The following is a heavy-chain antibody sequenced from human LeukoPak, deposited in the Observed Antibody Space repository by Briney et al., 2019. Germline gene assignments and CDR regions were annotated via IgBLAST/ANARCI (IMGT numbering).Heavy chain of an antibody. CDR1: GGSISSGGYS. V-gene: IGHV4-30-2*01. CDR2: IYHSGST. D-gene: IGHD6-13*01. CDR3: ARAKYDGYSSWYLRHSALNPDFDY. Sequence: SQTLSLTCAVSGGSISSGGYSWSWIRQPPGKGLEWIGYIYHSGSTYYNPSLKSRVTISVDRSKNQFSLKLSSVTAADTAVYYCARAKYDGYSSWYLRHSALNPDFDYWGQGTLVTVSS. J-gene: IGHJ4*02.